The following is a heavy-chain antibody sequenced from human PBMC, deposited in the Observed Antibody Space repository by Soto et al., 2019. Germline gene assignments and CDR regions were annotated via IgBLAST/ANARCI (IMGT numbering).Heavy chain of an antibody. CDR3: ARDLDYYDSSGYAFDP. J-gene: IGHJ5*02. D-gene: IGHD3-22*01. CDR2: IVPIFGTA. V-gene: IGHV1-69*13. CDR1: GGTFSSYA. Sequence: GASVKVSCKASGGTFSSYAISWVRQAPGQGLEWMGGIVPIFGTANYAQKFQGRVTITADESTSTAYMELSSLRSEDTAVYYCARDLDYYDSSGYAFDPWGQGTLVTVSS.